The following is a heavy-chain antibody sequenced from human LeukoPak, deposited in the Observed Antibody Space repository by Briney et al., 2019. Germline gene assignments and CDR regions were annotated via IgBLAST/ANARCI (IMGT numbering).Heavy chain of an antibody. V-gene: IGHV4-61*02. J-gene: IGHJ3*02. CDR1: GGSISSGSYY. D-gene: IGHD3-16*01. Sequence: SETLSLTCTVSGGSISSGSYYWSWIRQPAGKGLEWIGCIYTSGSTNYNPSLKSRVTISVDTSKNQFSLKLSSVTAADTAVYYCARGEAPGLGAFDIWGQGTMVTVSS. CDR2: IYTSGST. CDR3: ARGEAPGLGAFDI.